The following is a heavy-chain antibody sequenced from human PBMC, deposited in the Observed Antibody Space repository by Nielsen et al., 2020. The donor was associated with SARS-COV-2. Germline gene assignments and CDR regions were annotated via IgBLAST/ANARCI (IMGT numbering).Heavy chain of an antibody. CDR2: VSFDGTDK. J-gene: IGHJ4*02. Sequence: GKSLKISCAASGFTFDDYGMSWVRQAPGKGLEWVAVVSFDGTDKYYGDSVKGRFTISRDNSKDTVYLQMNSLRPENTAAYYCARDRDRGIVATIVDYWGQGTLVTVSS. D-gene: IGHD5-12*01. CDR1: GFTFDDYG. V-gene: IGHV3-30*03. CDR3: ARDRDRGIVATIVDY.